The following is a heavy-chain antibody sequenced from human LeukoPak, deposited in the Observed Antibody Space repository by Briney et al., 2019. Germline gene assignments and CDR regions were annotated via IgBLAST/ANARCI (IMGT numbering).Heavy chain of an antibody. CDR1: GGSMSSENEY. V-gene: IGHV4-39*01. CDR2: VYNTGST. CDR3: ARHILEEHWFDP. Sequence: KPSETLSLTCGVSGGSMSSENEYWGWIRQTPGKGLEWIGSVYNTGSTDYNPSLKRRFSISIDTSKNQFSLKVTSVTAADTAVYYCARHILEEHWFDPWGLGTLVIVSS. D-gene: IGHD1-1*01. J-gene: IGHJ5*02.